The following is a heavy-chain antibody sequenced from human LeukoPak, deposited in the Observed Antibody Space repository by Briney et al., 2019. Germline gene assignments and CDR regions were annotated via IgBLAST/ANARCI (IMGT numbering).Heavy chain of an antibody. J-gene: IGHJ4*02. CDR2: FSGSGGST. Sequence: GGSLRLSCAASGFTFSTYAMSWVRQAPGRGLEWVSSFSGSGGSTYYADSVKGRFTISRDNSKNTLYLQMNSLRAEDTAVYYCAKDLGMQVWFPLWGQGTLVTVSS. CDR1: GFTFSTYA. D-gene: IGHD5-18*01. CDR3: AKDLGMQVWFPL. V-gene: IGHV3-23*01.